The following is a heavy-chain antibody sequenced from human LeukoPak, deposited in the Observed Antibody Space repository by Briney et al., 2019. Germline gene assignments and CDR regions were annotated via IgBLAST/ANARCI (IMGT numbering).Heavy chain of an antibody. D-gene: IGHD4/OR15-4a*01. CDR2: INGGGGST. V-gene: IGHV3-23*01. Sequence: GGSLRLSCAASGFTFSSYAMSWVRQAPGKGLDWVLSINGGGGSTYYAGSVKGRFTISRDNSKNTLYLQMNSLRAEDTAVYYCAKIGANVGFWGQGTLVTVSS. J-gene: IGHJ4*02. CDR1: GFTFSSYA. CDR3: AKIGANVGF.